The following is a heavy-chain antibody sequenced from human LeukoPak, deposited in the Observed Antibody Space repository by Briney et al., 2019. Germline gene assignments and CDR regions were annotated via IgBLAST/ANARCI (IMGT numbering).Heavy chain of an antibody. Sequence: GGSLRLSCAASGFTFSSYAMHWVRQAPGKGLEYVSAISSNGGSTYYANSVKGRFTISRDNSKNTLYLQMGSLRAEDMAVCYCARDKITIFGVAFYYGMDVWGQGTTVTVSS. D-gene: IGHD3-3*01. CDR1: GFTFSSYA. J-gene: IGHJ6*02. CDR3: ARDKITIFGVAFYYGMDV. CDR2: ISSNGGST. V-gene: IGHV3-64*01.